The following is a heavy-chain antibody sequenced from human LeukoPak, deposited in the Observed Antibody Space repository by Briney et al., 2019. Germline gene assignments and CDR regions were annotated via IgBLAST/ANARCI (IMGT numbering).Heavy chain of an antibody. CDR1: GFTLSSYS. D-gene: IGHD6-19*01. Sequence: PGGSLRLSCAASGFTLSSYSMHWVRQAPGKGLEFVSAISKNGRNTYYGNSMKGRFTISRDISKNTLYLQMGSLRPGDTAVHYCARVDSGSACASWGQGILVTVSS. CDR2: ISKNGRNT. CDR3: ARVDSGSACAS. V-gene: IGHV3-64*01. J-gene: IGHJ1*01.